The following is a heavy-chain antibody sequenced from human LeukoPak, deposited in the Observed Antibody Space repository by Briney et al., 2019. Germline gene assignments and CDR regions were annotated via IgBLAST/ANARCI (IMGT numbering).Heavy chain of an antibody. D-gene: IGHD6-19*01. CDR1: GYTFTSYG. Sequence: GASVQVSCKASGYTFTSYGISWVRQAPGQGLEWMGWISAYNGNTNYAQKLQGRVTMTTDTSTSTAYMELRSLRSDDTAVYYCARHHIAVARTPTFCTYWGQGTLVTVSS. V-gene: IGHV1-18*01. CDR2: ISAYNGNT. CDR3: ARHHIAVARTPTFCTY. J-gene: IGHJ4*02.